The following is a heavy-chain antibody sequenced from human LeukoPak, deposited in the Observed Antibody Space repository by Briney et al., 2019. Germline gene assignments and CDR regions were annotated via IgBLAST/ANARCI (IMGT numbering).Heavy chain of an antibody. Sequence: GGSLRLSCAASGFTVSSYAMSWVRHAPGKGLEGVSGISGSGGSTYYADSVKGRFTISRDNSENTLYLQMNSLRAEDTAVYYCAQDPPRRAAGTGVYWGQGTLVTVSS. CDR2: ISGSGGST. CDR1: GFTVSSYA. J-gene: IGHJ4*02. CDR3: AQDPPRRAAGTGVY. V-gene: IGHV3-23*01. D-gene: IGHD1-1*01.